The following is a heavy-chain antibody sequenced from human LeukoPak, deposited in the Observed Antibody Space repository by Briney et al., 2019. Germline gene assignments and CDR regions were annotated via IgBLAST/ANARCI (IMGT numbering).Heavy chain of an antibody. CDR2: INTNTGNP. Sequence: GASVKVSCKTSGYTFTSYAMNWVRQAPGQGLEWMGWINTNTGNPTYAQGFTGRFVFSLDTSVSTAYLQISSLKAEDTAVYYCARERGVMLTGYWVPYYFDYWGQGTLVTVSS. V-gene: IGHV7-4-1*02. D-gene: IGHD3-9*01. CDR1: GYTFTSYA. CDR3: ARERGVMLTGYWVPYYFDY. J-gene: IGHJ4*02.